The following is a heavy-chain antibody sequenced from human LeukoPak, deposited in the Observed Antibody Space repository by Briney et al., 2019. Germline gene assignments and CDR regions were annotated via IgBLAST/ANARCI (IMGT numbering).Heavy chain of an antibody. CDR2: IYSGGST. J-gene: IGHJ4*02. D-gene: IGHD5-24*01. CDR3: AKASLKVATITPFDY. V-gene: IGHV3-53*05. CDR1: GFTVSSNY. Sequence: GGSLRLSCAASGFTVSSNYMSWVRQAPGKGLEWVSVIYSGGSTYYADSVKGRFTISRDNSKNTLYLQMNSLRAEDTAVYYCAKASLKVATITPFDYWGQGTLVTVSS.